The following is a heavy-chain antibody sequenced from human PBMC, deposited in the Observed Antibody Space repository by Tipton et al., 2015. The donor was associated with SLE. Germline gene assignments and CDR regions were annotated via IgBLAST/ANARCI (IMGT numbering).Heavy chain of an antibody. CDR2: IYPDDSDT. CDR3: ARNYDSTGYSDY. V-gene: IGHV5-51*03. J-gene: IGHJ4*02. D-gene: IGHD3-22*01. Sequence: QLVQSGAEVKKPGESLKISCKGSGYSFTGYWIAWVRQMPGKGLEWMGIIYPDDSDTTYSPSFQGQVTMSADKSISTAYLQWSSLKASDTAMYYCARNYDSTGYSDYWGQGTLVTVSS. CDR1: GYSFTGYW.